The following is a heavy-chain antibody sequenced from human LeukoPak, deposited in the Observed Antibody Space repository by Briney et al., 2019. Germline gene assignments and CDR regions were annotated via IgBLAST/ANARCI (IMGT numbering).Heavy chain of an antibody. V-gene: IGHV1-18*01. CDR1: GYTFTSYG. D-gene: IGHD5-18*01. J-gene: IGHJ5*02. CDR3: ARDPPVDTAMVTLVP. CDR2: ISAYNGNT. Sequence: ASVKVSCKASGYTFTSYGISWVRQAPGQGLEWMGWISAYNGNTNYAQKLQGRVTMTTDTSTSTAYMELSSLRSEDTAVYYCARDPPVDTAMVTLVPWGQGTLVTVSS.